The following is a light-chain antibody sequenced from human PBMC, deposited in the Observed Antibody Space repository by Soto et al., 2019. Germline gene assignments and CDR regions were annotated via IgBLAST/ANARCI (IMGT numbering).Light chain of an antibody. Sequence: DIVLTQSPGTLSLSPGERATLSCRASQSVGSIYLAWYQQKPGQAPRLLIHGASNRASGIPDRFSGSGSGTDFTLTISRLEPEDFAVYYCQQFHISRTFGQGTKVDIK. CDR3: QQFHISRT. CDR1: QSVGSIY. J-gene: IGKJ1*01. CDR2: GAS. V-gene: IGKV3-20*01.